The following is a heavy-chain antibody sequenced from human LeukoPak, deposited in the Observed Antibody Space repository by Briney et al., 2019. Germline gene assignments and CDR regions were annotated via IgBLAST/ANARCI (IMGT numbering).Heavy chain of an antibody. V-gene: IGHV4-61*08. Sequence: SETLSLTCTVSGGSISSGGYYWSWIRQHPGKGLEWIGYIYYSGSTNYNPSLKGRVTISVDTSKNQFSLKLSSVTAADTAVYYCARDNWNYGSSMDVWGQGTTVTVSS. CDR2: IYYSGST. CDR1: GGSISSGGYY. J-gene: IGHJ6*02. CDR3: ARDNWNYGSSMDV. D-gene: IGHD1-7*01.